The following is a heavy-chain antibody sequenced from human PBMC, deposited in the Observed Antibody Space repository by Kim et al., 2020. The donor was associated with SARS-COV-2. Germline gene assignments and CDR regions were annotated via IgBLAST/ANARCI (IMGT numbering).Heavy chain of an antibody. CDR1: GLTFSSYA. J-gene: IGHJ5*02. D-gene: IGHD2-15*01. Sequence: GGSLRLSCAASGLTFSSYAMSWVRQTPGKGLEWVATITSRGVSTYNADSVKGRFTISRDNSKSTLYLQMNSLRAEDTAVYYCATICCSPLNNWFDPWGQGTPVTASS. CDR2: ITSRGVST. CDR3: ATICCSPLNNWFDP. V-gene: IGHV3-23*01.